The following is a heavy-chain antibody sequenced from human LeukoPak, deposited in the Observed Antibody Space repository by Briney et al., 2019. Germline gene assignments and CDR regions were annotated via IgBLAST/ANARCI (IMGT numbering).Heavy chain of an antibody. D-gene: IGHD6-13*01. CDR1: GFTFSSYE. Sequence: GGSLRLSCAASGFTFSSYEMNWVRQAPGKGLEWVSSISSSSNYIYYADSVEGRFTISRDNAKNSVYLQMNSLRAEDTAVYYCARFQGSSWYYVWFDPWGQGTLVTVSS. CDR2: ISSSSNYI. J-gene: IGHJ5*02. CDR3: ARFQGSSWYYVWFDP. V-gene: IGHV3-21*01.